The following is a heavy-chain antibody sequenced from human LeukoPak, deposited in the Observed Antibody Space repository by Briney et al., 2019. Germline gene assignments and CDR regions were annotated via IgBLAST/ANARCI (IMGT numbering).Heavy chain of an antibody. Sequence: SETLSLTCTVAGDSFNSFYWSWIRQPPGKGLEWIGYIYYSGSTNYNPSLKSRVTISVDTSKNQFSLKLSSVTAADTAVYYCARDSQRGVYDYWGQGTLVTVSS. CDR2: IYYSGST. CDR3: ARDSQRGVYDY. D-gene: IGHD3-10*01. V-gene: IGHV4-59*01. CDR1: GDSFNSFY. J-gene: IGHJ4*02.